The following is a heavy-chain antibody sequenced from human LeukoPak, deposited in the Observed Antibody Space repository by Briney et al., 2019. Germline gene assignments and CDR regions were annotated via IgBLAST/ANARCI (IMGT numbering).Heavy chain of an antibody. V-gene: IGHV4-34*01. CDR2: INHSGST. CDR3: ARDRYCSGGSCYTFDY. D-gene: IGHD2-15*01. J-gene: IGHJ4*02. Sequence: SETLSLTCAVYGGSFSGDYWSWIRQPPGKGLECIGEINHSGSTNYNPSLKSRVTISVDTSKNQFSLKLSSVTAADTAVYYCARDRYCSGGSCYTFDYWGQGTLVTVSS. CDR1: GGSFSGDY.